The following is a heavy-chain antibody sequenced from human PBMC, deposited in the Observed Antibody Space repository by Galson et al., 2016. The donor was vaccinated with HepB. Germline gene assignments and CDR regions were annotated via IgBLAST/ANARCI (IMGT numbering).Heavy chain of an antibody. CDR3: ASQQRLDFWGGYLDY. CDR2: ISHDGVNQ. V-gene: IGHV3-30*03. CDR1: EFNFNSYY. J-gene: IGHJ4*02. D-gene: IGHD3-3*01. Sequence: SLRLSCAASEFNFNSYYMHWVRQAPGRGLEWVAVISHDGVNQWYAGSVRGRFTISRDNSKNTLYLQMNSLRAEDTAVYYCASQQRLDFWGGYLDYWGQGTLVTVSS.